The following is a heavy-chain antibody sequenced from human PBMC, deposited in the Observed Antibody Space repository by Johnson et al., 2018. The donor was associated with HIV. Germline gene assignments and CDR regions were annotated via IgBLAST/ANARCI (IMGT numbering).Heavy chain of an antibody. CDR2: IYSGGST. Sequence: VQLVESGGGVVRPGGSLRLSCAASGFTVSSNYMNWVRQAPGKGLEWVSVIYSGGSTYYADSVKGRFTISRDNSKNTLDLQMNSLRAEATAVYFCASGGNRYYNFWSGSYRDAFDIWGQGTMVTVSS. CDR3: ASGGNRYYNFWSGSYRDAFDI. CDR1: GFTVSSNY. V-gene: IGHV3-66*01. J-gene: IGHJ3*02. D-gene: IGHD3-3*01.